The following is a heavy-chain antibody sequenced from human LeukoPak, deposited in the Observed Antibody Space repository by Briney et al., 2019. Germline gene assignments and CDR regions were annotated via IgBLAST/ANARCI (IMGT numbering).Heavy chain of an antibody. J-gene: IGHJ4*02. CDR2: FDPERGEP. D-gene: IGHD3-16*02. CDR1: GHGLTELS. CDR3: ATLADGESSFDY. V-gene: IGHV1-24*01. Sequence: ASVTVSCKVSGHGLTELSMHWVRQAPGKGLEWMGGFDPERGEPIYAQKFQGRVTMTEDTSTDTAYMELSSLRSEDTAVYYCATLADGESSFDYWGQGTLVTVSS.